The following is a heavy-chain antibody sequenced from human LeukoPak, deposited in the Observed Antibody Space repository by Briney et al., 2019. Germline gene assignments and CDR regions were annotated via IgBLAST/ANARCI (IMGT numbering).Heavy chain of an antibody. CDR2: IDWDDDK. D-gene: IGHD5-18*01. Sequence: SGPTLVKPTQTLTLTCTFSGFSLSTSGMCVSWIRQPPGKALEWLARIDWDDDKYYSTSLKTRLTISKDTSKNQVVLTMTNMDPVDTATYYCARGGGYSYSVDWFDPWGQGTLVTVSS. J-gene: IGHJ5*02. CDR3: ARGGGYSYSVDWFDP. V-gene: IGHV2-70*11. CDR1: GFSLSTSGMC.